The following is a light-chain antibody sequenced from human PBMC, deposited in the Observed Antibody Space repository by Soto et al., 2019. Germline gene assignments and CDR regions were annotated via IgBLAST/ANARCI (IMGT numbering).Light chain of an antibody. CDR2: AAS. J-gene: IGKJ1*01. Sequence: DIQMTQSPSSLSASVGHRVTITCRASQSISSYLNWYQQKPGKAPKLLIYAASSLQSGAPSRFSGSGAGTDFTLTISSRQPEDSATYYCQQSYSTPRAFGQGTKVDIK. CDR3: QQSYSTPRA. V-gene: IGKV1-39*01. CDR1: QSISSY.